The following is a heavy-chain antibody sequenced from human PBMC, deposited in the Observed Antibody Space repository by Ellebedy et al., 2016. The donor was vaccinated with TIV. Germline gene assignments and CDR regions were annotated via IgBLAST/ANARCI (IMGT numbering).Heavy chain of an antibody. D-gene: IGHD5-12*01. Sequence: GESLKISCAVSGFNVSGHSMTWVRQAPGKGLEWVANINQDGSEKYYVDSVKGRFTISRDNAKNSLCLQMNSLRAEDTAVYYCARFSGYDYWGQGTLVTVSS. V-gene: IGHV3-7*03. CDR3: ARFSGYDY. J-gene: IGHJ4*02. CDR2: INQDGSEK. CDR1: GFNVSGHS.